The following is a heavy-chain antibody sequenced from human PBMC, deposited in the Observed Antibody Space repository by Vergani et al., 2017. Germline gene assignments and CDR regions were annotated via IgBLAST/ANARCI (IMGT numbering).Heavy chain of an antibody. CDR1: GYTFTSYG. Sequence: QVQLVQSGAEVKKPGASVKVSCKASGYTFTSYGISWVRQAPGQGLEWMGWISAYNGNTNYAQKIQGRVTMTTDTYTSTAYMELRSLRSDYTAVYYCARGIRRLEWFGEFLFDYWGQGTLVTVSS. J-gene: IGHJ4*02. V-gene: IGHV1-18*01. CDR3: ARGIRRLEWFGEFLFDY. CDR2: ISAYNGNT. D-gene: IGHD3-10*01.